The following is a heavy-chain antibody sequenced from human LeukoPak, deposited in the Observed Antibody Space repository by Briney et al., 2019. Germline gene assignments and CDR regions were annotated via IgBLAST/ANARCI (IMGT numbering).Heavy chain of an antibody. CDR2: ISGSGGGT. Sequence: GGSLRLSCAASGFTFSSYAMSWVRRAPGKGLEWVSTISGSGGGTYYAGSVKGRFTISRDNSKNTLYLHMNSLRPEDTAVYHCAKDEIQGVVGAGPGYWGQGTLVTVSS. J-gene: IGHJ4*02. CDR1: GFTFSSYA. CDR3: AKDEIQGVVGAGPGY. V-gene: IGHV3-23*01. D-gene: IGHD1-26*01.